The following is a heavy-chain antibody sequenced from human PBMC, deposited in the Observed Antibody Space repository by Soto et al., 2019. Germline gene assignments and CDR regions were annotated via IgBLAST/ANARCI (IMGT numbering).Heavy chain of an antibody. CDR3: ARDEFTLGAAPGIAAAGSGWFDP. CDR1: GFTFSSYS. D-gene: IGHD6-13*01. CDR2: ISSSSSYI. V-gene: IGHV3-21*01. J-gene: IGHJ5*02. Sequence: GGSLRLSCAASGFTFSSYSMNWVRQAPGKGLEWVSSISSSSSYIYYADSVKGRFTISRDNAKNSLYLQMNSLRAEDTAVYYCARDEFTLGAAPGIAAAGSGWFDPWGQGTLVTVSS.